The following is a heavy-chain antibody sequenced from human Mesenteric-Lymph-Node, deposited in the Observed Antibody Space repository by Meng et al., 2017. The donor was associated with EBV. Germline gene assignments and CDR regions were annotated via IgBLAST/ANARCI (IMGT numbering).Heavy chain of an antibody. CDR2: IYWDDDK. J-gene: IGHJ4*02. CDR3: AHKDDVRDGAPFDS. V-gene: IGHV2-5*02. CDR1: GFSLNTGGVG. D-gene: IGHD3-10*02. Sequence: HITLTESVRTPSHTTTTPTLTCSFSGFSLNTGGVGVGWIRQPPGKALEWLALIYWDDDKRYNPSLKTRLTITKDTSKNQVVLTMTNMDPVDTATYYCAHKDDVRDGAPFDSWGQGTLVTVSS.